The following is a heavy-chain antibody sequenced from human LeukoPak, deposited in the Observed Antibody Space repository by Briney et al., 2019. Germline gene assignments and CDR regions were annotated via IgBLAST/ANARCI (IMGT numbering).Heavy chain of an antibody. J-gene: IGHJ3*02. CDR3: ARDSLENDAFDI. CDR2: IYYSGST. CDR1: GGSVSSGSYY. V-gene: IGHV4-61*01. Sequence: PSETLSLTCTVSGGSVSSGSYYWSWIRQPPWKGLEWIGYIYYSGSTNYNPSLKSRDTISVDTSKNQFSLKLSSVTAADTAVYYCARDSLENDAFDIWGQGTMVTVSS.